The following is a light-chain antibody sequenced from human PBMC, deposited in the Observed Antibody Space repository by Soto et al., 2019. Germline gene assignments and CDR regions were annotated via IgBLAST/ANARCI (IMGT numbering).Light chain of an antibody. CDR3: QQYYSYPRT. CDR2: AAS. V-gene: IGKV1-8*01. CDR1: QGISSY. Sequence: AIRMTQSPSSLSASTGDRVTITCRASQGISSYLAWYQQKPGKAPKLLIYAASTLQSGVPSRFSGSGSGKDFTLTTPCLQSEDFATYYCQQYYSYPRTFGQGTKVDIK. J-gene: IGKJ1*01.